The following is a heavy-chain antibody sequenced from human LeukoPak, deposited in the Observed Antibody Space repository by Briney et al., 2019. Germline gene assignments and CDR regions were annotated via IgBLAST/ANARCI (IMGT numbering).Heavy chain of an antibody. CDR1: GFTFSSYA. CDR3: AKDSRYYYDSSGYPIDAPFDY. J-gene: IGHJ4*02. D-gene: IGHD3-22*01. Sequence: GGSLRLSCVASGFTFSSYAMSWVRQAPGKGLEWVSAISGSGDSTYYADSVKGRFTISRDNSKNTLYLQMNSLRAEDTAVYYCAKDSRYYYDSSGYPIDAPFDYWGQGTLVTVSS. V-gene: IGHV3-23*01. CDR2: ISGSGDST.